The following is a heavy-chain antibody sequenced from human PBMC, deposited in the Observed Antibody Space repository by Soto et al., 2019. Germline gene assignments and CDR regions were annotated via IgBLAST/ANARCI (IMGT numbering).Heavy chain of an antibody. D-gene: IGHD2-21*02. V-gene: IGHV1-2*04. Sequence: ASVKVSCKASGYTFTGYYMHWVRQAPGQGLEWMGWINPNSGGTNYAQKFQGWVTMTRDTSISTAYMELSRLRSDDTAVYYCARGYCGGDCYSGYYFDYWGQGTLVTVSS. CDR1: GYTFTGYY. CDR2: INPNSGGT. CDR3: ARGYCGGDCYSGYYFDY. J-gene: IGHJ4*02.